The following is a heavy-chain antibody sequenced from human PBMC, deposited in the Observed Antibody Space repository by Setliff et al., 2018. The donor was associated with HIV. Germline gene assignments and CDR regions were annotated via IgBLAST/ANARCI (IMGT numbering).Heavy chain of an antibody. D-gene: IGHD7-27*01. CDR2: VNPNSGNT. CDR1: GYTFTNYD. J-gene: IGHJ6*03. Sequence: ASVKVSCKASGYTFTNYDIYWVRQATGQGLQWMGWVNPNSGNTGYEQKFQGRVTMTRDTSISTVYMELSSLRSEDTAVYYCARSADYLGIPSYYYYYMDVWGQGTTVTVSS. V-gene: IGHV1-8*02. CDR3: ARSADYLGIPSYYYYYMDV.